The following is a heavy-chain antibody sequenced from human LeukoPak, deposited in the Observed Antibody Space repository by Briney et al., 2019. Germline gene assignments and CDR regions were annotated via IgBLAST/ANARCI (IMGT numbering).Heavy chain of an antibody. D-gene: IGHD6-13*01. CDR3: ARNRGSSWYSYYGMDV. CDR1: GFTVSSNY. Sequence: GGSLRLSCAASGFTVSSNYMSWVRQAPGKGLEWVSVIYSGGSTYYADSVKGRFTISRDNSKNTLYLQMNSLRAEDTAVYYCARNRGSSWYSYYGMDVWAKGPRSPSP. J-gene: IGHJ6*02. V-gene: IGHV3-66*01. CDR2: IYSGGST.